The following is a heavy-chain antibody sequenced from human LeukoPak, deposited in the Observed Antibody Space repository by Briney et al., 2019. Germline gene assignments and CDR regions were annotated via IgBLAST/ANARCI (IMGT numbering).Heavy chain of an antibody. D-gene: IGHD5-12*01. CDR3: ARELAGYGKLDY. CDR1: GGSISSGSYF. J-gene: IGHJ4*02. V-gene: IGHV4-61*02. CDR2: IYTSGST. Sequence: SQTLSLTCTVSGGSISSGSYFWSWIRQPAGKGLEWIGRIYTSGSTNYNPSLKSRVTISPDTSKNQFSLKLSSVTAADKAVYYCARELAGYGKLDYWGQGILVTVSS.